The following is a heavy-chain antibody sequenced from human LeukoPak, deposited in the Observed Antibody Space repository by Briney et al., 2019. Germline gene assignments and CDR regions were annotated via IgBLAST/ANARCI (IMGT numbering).Heavy chain of an antibody. CDR3: AKSNGYGLVDI. CDR1: GGSISSYY. Sequence: SETLSLTCTVSGGSISSYYWSWIRQPPGKGLEWIGNIFYSGSTYYSPSLKSRVTISLDTSRNQFSLKLTSVTAADTAVYYCAKSNGYGLVDIWGQGTMVTVSS. V-gene: IGHV4-59*12. D-gene: IGHD3-10*01. J-gene: IGHJ3*02. CDR2: IFYSGST.